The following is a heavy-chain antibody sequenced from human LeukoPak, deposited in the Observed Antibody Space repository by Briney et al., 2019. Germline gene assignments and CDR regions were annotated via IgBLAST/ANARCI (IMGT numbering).Heavy chain of an antibody. D-gene: IGHD2-15*01. V-gene: IGHV4-59*01. Sequence: SETLSLTCTLSGGSISTYQWTWIRQTPGKRLEWIGYNYHGGTTNYNPSLKGRTTISVDMSRNQFSLRMTSVTAADTAVYYCARALLRGGGPTYDYWGQGTLVAVAS. CDR2: NYHGGTT. CDR1: GGSISTYQ. CDR3: ARALLRGGGPTYDY. J-gene: IGHJ4*02.